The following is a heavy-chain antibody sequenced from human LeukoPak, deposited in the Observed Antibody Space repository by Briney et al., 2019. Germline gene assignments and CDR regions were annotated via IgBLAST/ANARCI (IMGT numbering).Heavy chain of an antibody. CDR2: INHSGST. CDR1: GGSFSGYY. CDR3: ARGHHGSGSYSS. J-gene: IGHJ4*02. D-gene: IGHD3-10*01. V-gene: IGHV4-34*01. Sequence: SETLSLTCAVYGGSFSGYYWSWIRQPPRKGLEWIGEINHSGSTNYNTSLQRRVTISVDTSKNQFSLKLSSVTAADTAVYYCARGHHGSGSYSSWGQGTLVTVSS.